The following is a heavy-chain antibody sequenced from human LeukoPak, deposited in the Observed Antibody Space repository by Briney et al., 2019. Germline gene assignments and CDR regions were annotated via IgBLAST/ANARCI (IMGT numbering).Heavy chain of an antibody. CDR1: GFTFNSYA. Sequence: GGSLRLSCAASGFTFNSYAMSWVRQAPGKGLEWVSAISGSGGSTYYADSVKGRFTISRDNSKNTLYLQMNSLRAEGTAVYYCAKVARSTVASNIDYWGQGTLVTVSS. D-gene: IGHD6-19*01. CDR3: AKVARSTVASNIDY. CDR2: ISGSGGST. J-gene: IGHJ4*02. V-gene: IGHV3-23*01.